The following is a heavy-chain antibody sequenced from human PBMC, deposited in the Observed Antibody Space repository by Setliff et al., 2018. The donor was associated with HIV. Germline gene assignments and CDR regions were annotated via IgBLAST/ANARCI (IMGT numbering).Heavy chain of an antibody. CDR1: GFIFSSYV. D-gene: IGHD5-18*01. V-gene: IGHV3-30*01. CDR3: AKGFRPVAPALVSGPTY. J-gene: IGHJ4*02. Sequence: GGSLRLSCAASGFIFSSYVMHWVRQAPGKGLEWVAVMSYDGNNKYYADSVKGRFTISRDNSKNTLFLQMTSLRPEDTAVYYCAKGFRPVAPALVSGPTYWGQGIRVTVSS. CDR2: MSYDGNNK.